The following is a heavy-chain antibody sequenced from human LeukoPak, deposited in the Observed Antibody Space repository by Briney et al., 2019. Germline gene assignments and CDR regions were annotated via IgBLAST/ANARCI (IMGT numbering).Heavy chain of an antibody. J-gene: IGHJ4*02. D-gene: IGHD3-10*01. CDR1: GYTFTSYD. V-gene: IGHV1-8*01. Sequence: ASVKVSCKASGYTFTSYDINWVRQATGQGLEWMGWKNPNSGNTGYAQKFQGRVTMTRSNSISTAYMELSSLRSEDTAVYYCARRLAYGSGSYKDLGYWGQGTLVTVSS. CDR2: KNPNSGNT. CDR3: ARRLAYGSGSYKDLGY.